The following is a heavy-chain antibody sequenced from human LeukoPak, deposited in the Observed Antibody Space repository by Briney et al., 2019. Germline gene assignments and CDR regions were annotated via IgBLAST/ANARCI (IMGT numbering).Heavy chain of an antibody. CDR3: AGSSVERQQLVLFDY. CDR2: INPSGGGT. D-gene: IGHD6-13*01. V-gene: IGHV1-46*01. CDR1: GYTFTDYY. Sequence: ASVKVSCKASGYTFTDYYLHWVRQAPGQGLEWMGIINPSGGGTSYAQKFQGRVTMTRDTSTSTVYMELSSLRSEDTAVYYCAGSSVERQQLVLFDYWGQGTLVTVSS. J-gene: IGHJ4*02.